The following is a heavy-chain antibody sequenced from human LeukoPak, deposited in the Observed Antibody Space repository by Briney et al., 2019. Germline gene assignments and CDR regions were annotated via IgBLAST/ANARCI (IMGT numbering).Heavy chain of an antibody. Sequence: SETLSLTCIVSGHSISSAYYWGWIRQPPGKGLEWIGSIYHSGNTYYNPSLKSRVTILVDTSKNQFSLRLSSVTAADTAVYYCAKMTSGYSSSWYYFDYWGQGTLVTVSS. CDR2: IYHSGNT. CDR1: GHSISSAYY. V-gene: IGHV4-38-2*02. CDR3: AKMTSGYSSSWYYFDY. D-gene: IGHD6-13*01. J-gene: IGHJ4*02.